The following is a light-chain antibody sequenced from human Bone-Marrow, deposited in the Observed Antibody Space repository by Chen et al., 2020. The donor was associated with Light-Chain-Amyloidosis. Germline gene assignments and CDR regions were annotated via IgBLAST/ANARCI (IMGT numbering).Light chain of an antibody. Sequence: SYVLTQPSSVSVAPGQTATIACGGNNIGSTSVHCYQQTPGKAPLLVVDDDSDRPSGIPERLSGSNSGNKATLTISRVEAGDEAVYYCQVWDRSSDRPVFGGGTKLTVL. CDR1: NIGSTS. CDR2: DDS. J-gene: IGLJ3*02. V-gene: IGLV3-21*02. CDR3: QVWDRSSDRPV.